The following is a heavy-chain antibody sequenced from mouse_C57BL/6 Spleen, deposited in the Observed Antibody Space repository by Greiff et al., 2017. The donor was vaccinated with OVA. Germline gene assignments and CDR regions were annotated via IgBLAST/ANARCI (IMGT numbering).Heavy chain of an antibody. Sequence: EVLLVESGPDLVKPGASVKLSCTASGYTFTDYNMHWVKQSHGKSLEWIGYINPNNGGPSYHQNFKGKATLTGNKSSSTAYMELSNLTSEDTAVYYCARGAMVALDYWGQGTTLTVSA. CDR3: ARGAMVALDY. CDR1: GYTFTDYN. J-gene: IGHJ2*01. V-gene: IGHV1-22*01. D-gene: IGHD1-1*02. CDR2: INPNNGGP.